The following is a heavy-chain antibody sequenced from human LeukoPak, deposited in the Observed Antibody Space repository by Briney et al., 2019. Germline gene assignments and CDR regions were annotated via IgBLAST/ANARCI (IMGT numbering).Heavy chain of an antibody. CDR2: IIPILGIA. CDR1: GGTLSSYT. J-gene: IGHJ6*03. D-gene: IGHD2-2*01. V-gene: IGHV1-69*02. CDR3: ARAYEDIVVVPAAHYYYMDV. Sequence: SVKVSCKASGGTLSSYTISWARQAPGQGLEWMGRIIPILGIANYAQKFQGRVTITADKSTSTAYMELSSLRSEDTAVYYCARAYEDIVVVPAAHYYYMDVWGKGTTVTVSS.